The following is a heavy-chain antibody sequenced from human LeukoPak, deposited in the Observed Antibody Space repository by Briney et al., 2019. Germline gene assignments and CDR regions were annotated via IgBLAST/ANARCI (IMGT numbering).Heavy chain of an antibody. CDR2: MNPNSGNT. D-gene: IGHD5-18*01. J-gene: IGHJ4*02. V-gene: IGHV1-8*01. CDR3: ARDLRTYSYADY. Sequence: ASVKVSCKASGYTFTSYDINWVRQATGQGLEWMGWMNPNSGNTGYVQKFQGRVTMTRDTSISTAYMELSSLTSEDTAIYYCARDLRTYSYADYWGQGTLVTVSS. CDR1: GYTFTSYD.